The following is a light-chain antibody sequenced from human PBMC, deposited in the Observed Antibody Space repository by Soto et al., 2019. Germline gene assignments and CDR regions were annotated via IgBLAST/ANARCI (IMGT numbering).Light chain of an antibody. CDR2: GAS. Sequence: EIVMTQSPDTLSVSPGERATLSCRASQRISSNLAWYQQKPGQAPRLLIYGASSRATGIPDRFSGSGSGTDFSLTISSLGPEDFAVYYCQQRGSSWTFGQGTKVDIK. J-gene: IGKJ1*01. V-gene: IGKV3-20*01. CDR1: QRISSN. CDR3: QQRGSSWT.